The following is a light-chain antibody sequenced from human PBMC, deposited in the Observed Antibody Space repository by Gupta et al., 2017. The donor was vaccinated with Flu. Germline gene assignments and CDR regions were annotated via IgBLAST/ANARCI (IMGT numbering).Light chain of an antibody. V-gene: IGLV3-21*02. Sequence: SYVLTLPPSVSVAPGQTARITCGGNNIGSKSVHWYQQKPGQAPVLVVYDERHRPSGIPERFSCSNPETTETLSFRMAEAGDEAYSYCLEWVSSRAHWVFGGGTKMTVL. CDR1: NIGSKS. CDR2: DER. CDR3: LEWVSSRAHWV. J-gene: IGLJ3*02.